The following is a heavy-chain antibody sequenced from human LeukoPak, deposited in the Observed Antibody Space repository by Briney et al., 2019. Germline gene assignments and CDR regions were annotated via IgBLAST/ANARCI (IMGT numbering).Heavy chain of an antibody. CDR3: ASYGAAFDY. CDR1: GGSLSSSSYY. Sequence: SETLSLTCTVSGGSLSSSSYYWGWIRQPPGKGLEWIGSIYYSGSTYYNPSLRSRVTISVDTSKNQFSLKLSSVTAADTAVYYCASYGAAFDYWGQGTLVTVSS. CDR2: IYYSGST. J-gene: IGHJ4*02. D-gene: IGHD4-17*01. V-gene: IGHV4-39*07.